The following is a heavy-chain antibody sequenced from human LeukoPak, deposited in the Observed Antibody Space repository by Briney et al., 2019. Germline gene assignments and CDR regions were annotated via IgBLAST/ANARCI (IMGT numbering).Heavy chain of an antibody. Sequence: GGSLRLSCAASGFSFSSYGMHWVRQAPGKGLEWAAFIRYDGSNKYYADSVKGRFTISRDNSKNTLYLQMNSLRAEDTAVYYCAKWIEDYSYFDYWGQGTLVTVSS. CDR3: AKWIEDYSYFDY. D-gene: IGHD2-15*01. J-gene: IGHJ4*02. V-gene: IGHV3-30*02. CDR2: IRYDGSNK. CDR1: GFSFSSYG.